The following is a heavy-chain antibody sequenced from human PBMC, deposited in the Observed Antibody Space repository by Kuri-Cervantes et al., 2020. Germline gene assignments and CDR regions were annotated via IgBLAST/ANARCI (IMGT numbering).Heavy chain of an antibody. J-gene: IGHJ5*02. Sequence: ETLSLTCAASGFTFSSYWMSWVRQAPGKGLEWVANIKQDGSEKYYVDSVKGRFTISRDNSKNTLYLQMNSLRAEDTAVYYCARDGAVVAALSSGSDWFDPWGQGTLVTVSS. D-gene: IGHD2-15*01. V-gene: IGHV3-7*01. CDR3: ARDGAVVAALSSGSDWFDP. CDR1: GFTFSSYW. CDR2: IKQDGSEK.